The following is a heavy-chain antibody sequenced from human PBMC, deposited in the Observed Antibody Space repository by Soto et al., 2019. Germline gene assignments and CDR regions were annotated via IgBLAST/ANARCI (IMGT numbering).Heavy chain of an antibody. CDR1: GGSFSGYY. CDR3: ARGRRSYCGGDCWSLLDY. CDR2: INHSGST. D-gene: IGHD2-21*02. J-gene: IGHJ4*02. Sequence: QVQLQQWGAGLLKPSETLSLTCAVYGGSFSGYYWSWIRQPPGKGLEWIGEINHSGSTNYNPSLKSRVTISVDTSKNQFSLKLSSVTAADTAVYYCARGRRSYCGGDCWSLLDYWGQGTLVTVSS. V-gene: IGHV4-34*01.